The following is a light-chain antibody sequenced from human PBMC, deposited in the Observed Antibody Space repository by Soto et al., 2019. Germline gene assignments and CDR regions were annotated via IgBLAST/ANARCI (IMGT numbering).Light chain of an antibody. CDR2: HVS. J-gene: IGLJ2*01. CDR3: SSYGGFNNVL. Sequence: QSALTQPPSASGSPGQSVTISCTGAGTDVGQYNYVSWYQQHPGKAPKLLIHHVSRRPSGVPARFSGSKSGSTASLTVSGLQTEDEADYYCSSYGGFNNVLFGGGTQLTVL. V-gene: IGLV2-8*01. CDR1: GTDVGQYNY.